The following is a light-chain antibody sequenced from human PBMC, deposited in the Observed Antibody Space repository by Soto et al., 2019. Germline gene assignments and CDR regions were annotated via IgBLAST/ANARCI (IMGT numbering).Light chain of an antibody. J-gene: IGKJ2*01. Sequence: DIQMTQSPSTLSASVGDRVTITCRASQSISNWLAWYQQKPGKAPKLLIYEASSLEGGVPSRFSGSGSGTDFTLTITSLQSDDFATYYCQQYNNYGVTFGQGTKLEIK. CDR1: QSISNW. CDR2: EAS. CDR3: QQYNNYGVT. V-gene: IGKV1-5*03.